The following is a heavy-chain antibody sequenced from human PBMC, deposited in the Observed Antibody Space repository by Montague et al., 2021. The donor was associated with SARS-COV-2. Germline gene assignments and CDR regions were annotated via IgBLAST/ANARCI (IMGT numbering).Heavy chain of an antibody. J-gene: IGHJ4*02. CDR3: ARAGEQLVRGRWYFDY. D-gene: IGHD6-6*01. CDR1: GASITSGSYY. V-gene: IGHV4-61*02. Sequence: TLSLTCTVSGASITSGSYYWSWIRQPAGTRLEWIGRKYTTGSTNYDPSLKSRVAISVDTSKNQFSLKLSPVTAADTAVYYCARAGEQLVRGRWYFDYWGQGILVTVSP. CDR2: KYTTGST.